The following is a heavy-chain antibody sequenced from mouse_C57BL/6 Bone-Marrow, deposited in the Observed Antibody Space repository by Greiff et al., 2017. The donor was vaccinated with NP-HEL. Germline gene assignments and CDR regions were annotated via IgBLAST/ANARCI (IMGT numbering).Heavy chain of an antibody. D-gene: IGHD1-1*01. CDR3: VRQGGWYYYYAMDY. CDR1: GFSFNTYA. V-gene: IGHV10-1*01. Sequence: EVMLVESGGGLVQPKGSLKLSCAASGFSFNTYAMNWVRQAPGKGLEWVARIRSKSNNYATYYADSVKDRFTISRDDSESMLYLQMNNLKTEDTAMYYCVRQGGWYYYYAMDYWGQGTSVTVSS. J-gene: IGHJ4*01. CDR2: IRSKSNNYAT.